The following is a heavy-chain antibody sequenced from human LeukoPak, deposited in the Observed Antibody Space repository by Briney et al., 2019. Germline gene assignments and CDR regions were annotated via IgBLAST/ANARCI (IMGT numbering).Heavy chain of an antibody. CDR3: AKDTYAGIGLLLDA. D-gene: IGHD2-2*01. Sequence: PGGSLRHSCAASGVSFSSYAMSWGRQAPGKGLEWVSGISGSGATTYYADSVKGRFTISRVNSKNTLYLQMNSPRVEDTAAYYCAKDTYAGIGLLLDARGQGTLVTVSP. V-gene: IGHV3-23*01. CDR2: ISGSGATT. J-gene: IGHJ5*02. CDR1: GVSFSSYA.